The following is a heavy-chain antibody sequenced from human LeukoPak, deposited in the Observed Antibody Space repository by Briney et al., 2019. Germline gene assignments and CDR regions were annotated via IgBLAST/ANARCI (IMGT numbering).Heavy chain of an antibody. V-gene: IGHV4-61*02. CDR2: IYTSGST. CDR3: ARGGDSSGWTY. D-gene: IGHD6-19*01. J-gene: IGHJ4*02. Sequence: SPSQTLSLTCTVSGGSISSGSYYWSWIRQPAGKGLEWIGRIYTSGSTNYNPSLKSRVTISVDTSKNQFSLKLSSVTAADTAVYYCARGGDSSGWTYWGQGTLVTVSS. CDR1: GGSISSGSYY.